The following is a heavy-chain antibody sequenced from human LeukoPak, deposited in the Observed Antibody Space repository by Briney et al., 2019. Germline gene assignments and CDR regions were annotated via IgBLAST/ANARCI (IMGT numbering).Heavy chain of an antibody. V-gene: IGHV4-34*01. D-gene: IGHD2-15*01. CDR3: ARGRRPYCSGGSCYYFDY. CDR2: INHSGST. CDR1: GGSFSGYY. Sequence: SETLSLTCAVYGGSFSGYYWSWIRQPPGEGLEWIGEINHSGSTNYNPSLKSRVTISVDTSKNQFSLKLSSVTAADTAVYYCARGRRPYCSGGSCYYFDYWGQGTLVTVSS. J-gene: IGHJ4*02.